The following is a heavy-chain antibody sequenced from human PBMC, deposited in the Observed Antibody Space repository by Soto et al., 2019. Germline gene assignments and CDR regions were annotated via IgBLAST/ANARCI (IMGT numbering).Heavy chain of an antibody. V-gene: IGHV4-38-2*02. CDR3: ARDEPDSAVAGTGGNWFDP. Sequence: PSETLSLTCSVSGYSISSGYYWVCIRQPPGKGLEWIGSIYHSGSTYYNPSLKSRVTISVDTSKNQFSLKLSSVTAADTAVYYCARDEPDSAVAGTGGNWFDPWGQGTQVTVSS. CDR1: GYSISSGYY. CDR2: IYHSGST. D-gene: IGHD6-19*01. J-gene: IGHJ5*02.